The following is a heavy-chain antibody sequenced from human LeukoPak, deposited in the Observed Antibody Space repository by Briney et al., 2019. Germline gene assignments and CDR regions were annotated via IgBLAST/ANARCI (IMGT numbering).Heavy chain of an antibody. Sequence: KPSETLSLTCSVSGGSVSSYYWSWIRQSPGKGLEWIGYIHNSGRTNYNPSLKSRVTGFVDTSKNQVSLRLSSVTAADTAVYHCARVLSIVVVPGATFWFDPWGQGTLVTVSS. CDR1: GGSVSSYY. D-gene: IGHD2-2*01. J-gene: IGHJ5*02. CDR2: IHNSGRT. V-gene: IGHV4-4*08. CDR3: ARVLSIVVVPGATFWFDP.